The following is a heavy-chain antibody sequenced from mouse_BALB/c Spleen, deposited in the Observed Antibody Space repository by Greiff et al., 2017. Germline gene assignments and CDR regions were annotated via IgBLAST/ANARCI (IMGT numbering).Heavy chain of an antibody. V-gene: IGHV1S126*01. J-gene: IGHJ3*01. CDR1: GYSFTSYW. CDR2: IDPSDSET. Sequence: VQLVESGPQLVRPGASVKISCKASGYSFTSYWMHWVKQRPGQGLEWIGMIDPSDSETRLNQKFKDKATLTVDKSSSTAYMQLSSPTSEDSAVYYCARGGYGYDDWFAYWGQGTLVTVSA. CDR3: ARGGYGYDDWFAY. D-gene: IGHD2-2*01.